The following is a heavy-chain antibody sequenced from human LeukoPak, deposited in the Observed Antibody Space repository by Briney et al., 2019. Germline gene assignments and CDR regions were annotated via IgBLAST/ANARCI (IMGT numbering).Heavy chain of an antibody. Sequence: PGGSLRLSCAASGFTFSDYYMSWIRQAPGKGLEWVSYITSGSIIYYADSVKGRFTISRDNAKNSLYLQMNSLRAEDTAVYYCARFLVTATTRAFDYWGQGTLVTVSS. CDR2: ITSGSII. CDR3: ARFLVTATTRAFDY. V-gene: IGHV3-11*04. CDR1: GFTFSDYY. J-gene: IGHJ4*02. D-gene: IGHD2-21*02.